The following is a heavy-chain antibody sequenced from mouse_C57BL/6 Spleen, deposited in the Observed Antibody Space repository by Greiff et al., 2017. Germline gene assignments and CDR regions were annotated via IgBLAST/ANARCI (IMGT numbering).Heavy chain of an antibody. CDR2: ILPGSGST. J-gene: IGHJ3*01. CDR3: TREDWLAY. Sequence: QVQLQQSGAELMKPGASVKLSCKATGYTFTGYWVEWVQQRPGHGLEWIGEILPGSGSTNYTEKFKGQATFTADTSSNPAYMQSISLTAEDSAIYYCTREDWLAYWGQGTLVTVSA. CDR1: GYTFTGYW. V-gene: IGHV1-9*01.